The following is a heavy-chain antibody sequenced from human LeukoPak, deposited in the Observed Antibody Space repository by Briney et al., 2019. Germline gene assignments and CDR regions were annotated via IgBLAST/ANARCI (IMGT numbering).Heavy chain of an antibody. CDR3: ARDRVLSVVVPAAILAYMDV. D-gene: IGHD2-2*01. CDR2: ISSSSSTI. Sequence: PGGSLRLSCAASGFTFSSYSMNWVRQAPGKGLEWVSYISSSSSTIYYADSVKGRFTISRDNAKNSLYLQMNSLRAEDTAVYYCARDRVLSVVVPAAILAYMDVWGKGTTVTVSS. CDR1: GFTFSSYS. V-gene: IGHV3-48*01. J-gene: IGHJ6*03.